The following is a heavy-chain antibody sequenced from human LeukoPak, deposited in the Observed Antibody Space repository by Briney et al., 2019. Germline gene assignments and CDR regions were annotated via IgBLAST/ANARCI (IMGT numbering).Heavy chain of an antibody. CDR3: ARLTVVTHYTDY. D-gene: IGHD4-23*01. Sequence: SETLSLTCTVSGGSISSSSYYWGWIRQPPGTGLEWIESIYYSGTTYYNPSLKSRVTISVDTSKNQFSLKLSSVTAADTAVYYCARLTVVTHYTDYWGQGTLVTVSS. J-gene: IGHJ4*02. V-gene: IGHV4-39*07. CDR1: GGSISSSSYY. CDR2: IYYSGTT.